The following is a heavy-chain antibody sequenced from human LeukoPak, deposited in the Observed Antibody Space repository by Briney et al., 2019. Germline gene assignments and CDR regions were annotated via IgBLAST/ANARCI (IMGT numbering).Heavy chain of an antibody. CDR2: IYYTGSA. V-gene: IGHV4-59*08. CDR1: GGSISSYY. CDR3: ARTEYYFDY. J-gene: IGHJ4*02. Sequence: PSETLSLTCTVSGGSISSYYWSWIRQPPGKGLEWIGYIYYTGSANYNPSLKSRVTISVDTSKNQFSLKLSSVTAADTAVYYCARTEYYFDYWGQGTLVTVSS.